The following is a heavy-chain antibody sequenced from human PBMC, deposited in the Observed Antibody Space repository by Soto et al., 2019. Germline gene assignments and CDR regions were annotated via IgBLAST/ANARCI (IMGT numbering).Heavy chain of an antibody. J-gene: IGHJ6*02. CDR2: SDWDDDK. V-gene: IGHV2-70*01. D-gene: IGHD3-3*01. CDR3: ARIPRHYDFWSGPSDRSHYHYGMDV. CDR1: GLSLITSGMC. Sequence: XGPTLVNATPSLPTTCTFAGLSLITSGMCVSWIRQPPVKALEWRALSDWDDDKYYSTSLKTRLTISKDTSKNQVVLTMTNMDPVDTDTYYCARIPRHYDFWSGPSDRSHYHYGMDVCGQGTTVTVSS.